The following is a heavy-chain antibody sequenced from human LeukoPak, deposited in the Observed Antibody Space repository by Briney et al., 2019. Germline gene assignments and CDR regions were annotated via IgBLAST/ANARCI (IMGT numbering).Heavy chain of an antibody. J-gene: IGHJ4*02. D-gene: IGHD1-26*01. Sequence: SETLSLTCTVSGGSNSSNYWSWIRQPPGKRLEWGGYIYYSGSTNYNPSLKSRVTISVDTSKKQFSLKLSSVTAEVTAVHYFTSDSGSYIDYWGQGTLVTVSS. CDR2: IYYSGST. CDR3: TSDSGSYIDY. V-gene: IGHV4-59*08. CDR1: GGSNSSNY.